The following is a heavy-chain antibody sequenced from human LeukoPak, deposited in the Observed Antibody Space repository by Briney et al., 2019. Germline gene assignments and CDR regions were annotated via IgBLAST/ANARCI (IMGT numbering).Heavy chain of an antibody. CDR3: AREKGYCGGDCYNPNWFDP. CDR1: GFTFDDYG. CDR2: INWNGGRT. J-gene: IGHJ5*02. V-gene: IGHV3-20*04. Sequence: PGGSMRLSCAASGFTFDDYGMSWVRQAPGKGLEWVSGINWNGGRTGYADSVKGRFTISRDNAKNSLYLQMNSLRAEDTALYYCAREKGYCGGDCYNPNWFDPWGQGTLVTVSS. D-gene: IGHD2-21*02.